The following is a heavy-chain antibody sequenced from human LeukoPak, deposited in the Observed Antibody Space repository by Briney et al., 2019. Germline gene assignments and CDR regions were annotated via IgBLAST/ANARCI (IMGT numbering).Heavy chain of an antibody. CDR3: AKDGSGGSYSNFDY. CDR2: ISYDGSNK. Sequence: SCKVSGYTLTELSMHWVRQAPGKGLEWVAVISYDGSNKYYADSVKGRFTISRDNSKNTLYLQMNSLRAGDTAVYYCAKDGSGGSYSNFDYWGQGTLVTVSS. CDR1: GYTLTELS. D-gene: IGHD1-26*01. V-gene: IGHV3-30*18. J-gene: IGHJ4*02.